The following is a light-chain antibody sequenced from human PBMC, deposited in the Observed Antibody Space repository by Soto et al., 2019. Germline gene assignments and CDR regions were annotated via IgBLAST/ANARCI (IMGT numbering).Light chain of an antibody. CDR2: DVS. Sequence: QSVLTQPASVSGSPGQAITISCTGTSSDVGGYTYVSRYQQHPGKAPKFIIYDVSNRPPGVSNRFSGSKSGNTASLTISGLQAEDEADYYCSSYTTSNTRQIVFGTGTKVTVL. V-gene: IGLV2-14*01. CDR1: SSDVGGYTY. J-gene: IGLJ1*01. CDR3: SSYTTSNTRQIV.